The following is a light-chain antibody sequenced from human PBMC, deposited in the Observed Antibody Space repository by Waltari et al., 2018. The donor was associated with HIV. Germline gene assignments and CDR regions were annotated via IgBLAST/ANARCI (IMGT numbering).Light chain of an antibody. J-gene: IGLJ2*01. CDR3: CSYAGSNTLV. V-gene: IGLV2-23*02. CDR2: EVT. CDR1: RSDVGNYNI. Sequence: QSALTQPASVSGSPGQSITISCPGTRSDVGNYNIVSWYQLHPGKAPKLIIYEVTKRPSGVSNRFSGSRSGYTASLTISGLQAEDEADYYCCSYAGSNTLVFGGGTKLTVL.